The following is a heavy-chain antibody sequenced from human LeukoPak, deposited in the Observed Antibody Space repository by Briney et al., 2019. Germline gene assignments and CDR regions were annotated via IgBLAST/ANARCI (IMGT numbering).Heavy chain of an antibody. Sequence: SETLSLTCTVSGYSISSGYYWGWIRQPPGKGLEWIGSIYHSGSTYYNPSLKSRVTISVDTSENQFSLKLSSVTAADTAVYYCARVQGIVGGRFDYWGQGTLVTVSS. V-gene: IGHV4-38-2*02. CDR3: ARVQGIVGGRFDY. CDR1: GYSISSGYY. D-gene: IGHD1-26*01. CDR2: IYHSGST. J-gene: IGHJ4*02.